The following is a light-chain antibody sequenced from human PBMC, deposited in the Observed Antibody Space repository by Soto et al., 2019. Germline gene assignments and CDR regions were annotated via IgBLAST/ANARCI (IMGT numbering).Light chain of an antibody. CDR3: QQYYSYSRT. Sequence: AIRMTQSPSSLSASTGDRVTSTCRASQGISSYLAWYHQKPGKAPKLLIYAASTLQSGVPSRFSGSGSGTDFTLTISCLQSEDFATYYCQQYYSYSRTFGQGTKVDNK. CDR1: QGISSY. V-gene: IGKV1-8*01. CDR2: AAS. J-gene: IGKJ1*01.